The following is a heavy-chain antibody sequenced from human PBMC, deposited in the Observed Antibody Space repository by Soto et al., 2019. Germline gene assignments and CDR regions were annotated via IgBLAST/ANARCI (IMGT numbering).Heavy chain of an antibody. V-gene: IGHV4-39*01. D-gene: IGHD6-19*01. CDR3: ARRTVAGTFYYYMDV. CDR2: IYYSGSS. Sequence: QLQLQESGPGLVKPSETLSLSCTVSGGSVSSSSNYWDWIRQPPGKGLEWIASIYYSGSSYYNPSLKSRVTISADKSKNQVSLKLTSVTAADTAVYYCARRTVAGTFYYYMDVWGKGTPVTVSS. J-gene: IGHJ6*03. CDR1: GGSVSSSSNY.